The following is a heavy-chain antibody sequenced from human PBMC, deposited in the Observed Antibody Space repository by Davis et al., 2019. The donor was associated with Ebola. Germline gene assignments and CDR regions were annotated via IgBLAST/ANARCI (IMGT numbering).Heavy chain of an antibody. CDR2: IWYDGSNK. D-gene: IGHD6-19*01. CDR1: GFTFSSYG. CDR3: ARESTVAGTIDY. J-gene: IGHJ4*02. V-gene: IGHV3-33*01. Sequence: GESLKISCAASGFTFSSYGMHWVRQAPGKGLEWVAVIWYDGSNKYYADSVKGRFTISRDNSKNTLYLQMNSLRAEDTAVYYCARESTVAGTIDYWGQGTLVTVSS.